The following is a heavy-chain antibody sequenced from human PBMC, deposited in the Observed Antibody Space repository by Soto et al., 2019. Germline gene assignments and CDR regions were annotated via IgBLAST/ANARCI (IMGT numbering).Heavy chain of an antibody. D-gene: IGHD7-27*01. CDR1: GSTFSNYG. CDR2: IWNDGSNK. CDR3: ARDDDRLGNAIDV. V-gene: IGHV3-33*01. J-gene: IGHJ6*02. Sequence: QVQLVESGGGVVQPGRSLRLSCAASGSTFSNYGMHWVRQAPGKGLEWVAVIWNDGSNKYYADSVKGRFTISRDNSKNTLYLQMNSLRVEDTAVYYCARDDDRLGNAIDVWGQGTTVTVSS.